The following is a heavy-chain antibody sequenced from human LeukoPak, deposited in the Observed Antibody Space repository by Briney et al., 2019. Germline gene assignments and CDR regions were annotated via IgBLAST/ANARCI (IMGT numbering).Heavy chain of an antibody. Sequence: ASVKVSCKASGYTFTCYYMHWVRQAPGQGLEWRGWINPNSGGTNYAQKFQGRVTMTRDTSISTAYMELSRLRSDDTAVYYCARVPFGVVSRYFDYWGQGTLVTVSS. CDR1: GYTFTCYY. J-gene: IGHJ4*02. CDR2: INPNSGGT. CDR3: ARVPFGVVSRYFDY. D-gene: IGHD3-3*01. V-gene: IGHV1-2*02.